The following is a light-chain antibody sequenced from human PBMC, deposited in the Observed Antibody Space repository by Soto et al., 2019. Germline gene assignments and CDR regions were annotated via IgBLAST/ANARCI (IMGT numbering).Light chain of an antibody. CDR2: SNN. CDR3: AAWDDSLNGHVV. Sequence: QSALTQPPSASGTPGQRVTISCSGSSSNIGSNTVNWYQQLPGTAPKLLIYSNNQRPSGVPDRFSGSKSGTSASLAISGLQSEDEADYYGAAWDDSLNGHVVFGGGTQLTVL. V-gene: IGLV1-44*01. J-gene: IGLJ2*01. CDR1: SSNIGSNT.